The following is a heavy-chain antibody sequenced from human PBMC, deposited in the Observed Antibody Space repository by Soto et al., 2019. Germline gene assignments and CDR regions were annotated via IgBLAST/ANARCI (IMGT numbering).Heavy chain of an antibody. J-gene: IGHJ5*01. CDR2: ISGSGGNT. D-gene: IGHD6-19*01. Sequence: PGGSLRLSCSASGFPFISYAMSWVRQAPGRGLEWVSTISGSGGNTYYADAVKGRFTITSDSSKSTVYLQMNSLRVDDTATYYCAKDPRSGWYNLGWFDSSGRGTLVTVSS. CDR3: AKDPRSGWYNLGWFDS. V-gene: IGHV3-23*01. CDR1: GFPFISYA.